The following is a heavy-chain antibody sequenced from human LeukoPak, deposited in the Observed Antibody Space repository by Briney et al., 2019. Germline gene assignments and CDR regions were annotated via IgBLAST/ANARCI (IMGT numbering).Heavy chain of an antibody. D-gene: IGHD3-22*01. V-gene: IGHV4-34*01. CDR2: INHRGST. Sequence: SETLSLTCAVYGGSFSGYYWSWIRQPPGKGLEWIGEINHRGSTNYNPSLKSRVTISVDTSKNQFYLKLSSVTAAATAVYYCARGPPPYYYDSSGYYSLFDYWGQGTLVTVSS. CDR1: GGSFSGYY. J-gene: IGHJ4*02. CDR3: ARGPPPYYYDSSGYYSLFDY.